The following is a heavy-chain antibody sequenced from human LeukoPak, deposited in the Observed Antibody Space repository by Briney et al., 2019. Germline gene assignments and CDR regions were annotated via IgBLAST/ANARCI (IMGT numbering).Heavy chain of an antibody. V-gene: IGHV3-21*01. CDR1: GFTFSSYS. CDR2: ISRSSSYI. CDR3: ASVRTHRVSYLDY. J-gene: IGHJ4*02. Sequence: GGSLRLSCAASGFTFSSYSMNWVRQAPGKGLEWVSSISRSSSYIYYADSVKGRFTISSDNAKNSLYLQMNSLRAEDTAVYYCASVRTHRVSYLDYWRQGTMVTVSS.